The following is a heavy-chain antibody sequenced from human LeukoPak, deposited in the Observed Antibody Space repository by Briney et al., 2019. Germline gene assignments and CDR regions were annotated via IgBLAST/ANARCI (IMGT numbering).Heavy chain of an antibody. CDR2: ISNSGSTI. CDR3: AKLSMDTAMVRDY. V-gene: IGHV3-11*01. CDR1: GFTFSDYY. Sequence: GGSLRLSCAASGFTFSDYYVSWIRQAPGKGLEWVSYISNSGSTIYYADSVKGRFTISRDNSKNTLYLQMNSLRAEDTAVYYCAKLSMDTAMVRDYWGQGTLVTVSS. D-gene: IGHD5-18*01. J-gene: IGHJ4*02.